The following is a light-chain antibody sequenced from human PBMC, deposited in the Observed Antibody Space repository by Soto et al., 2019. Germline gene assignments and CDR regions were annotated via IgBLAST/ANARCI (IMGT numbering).Light chain of an antibody. V-gene: IGKV3-20*01. CDR3: EQYVSSRTWT. Sequence: ESVLTQSPGTLSLSPGERATLSCRASQSVSSSYLAWYQQKPGQAPRLLIDGASSTATGIPDRFSGSGSGRDFTLTISRLEPEDFAVYYCEQYVSSRTWTFGQGTKVEIK. CDR2: GAS. J-gene: IGKJ1*01. CDR1: QSVSSSY.